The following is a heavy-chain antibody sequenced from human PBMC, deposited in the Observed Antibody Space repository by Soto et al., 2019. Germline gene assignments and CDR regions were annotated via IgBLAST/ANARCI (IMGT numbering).Heavy chain of an antibody. D-gene: IGHD3-22*01. Sequence: QVQLVQSGAEVKKPGASVKVSCKASGYTFTSYYMHWVRQAPGQGLEWMGIINPSGGSTSYAQKFQGRVTMTRDTSTSTVYMELSSLRSEDTAVYYCARDIGGTYYYDSSGYERDYYYYYGMDVWGQGTTVTVSS. CDR3: ARDIGGTYYYDSSGYERDYYYYYGMDV. V-gene: IGHV1-46*01. J-gene: IGHJ6*02. CDR1: GYTFTSYY. CDR2: INPSGGST.